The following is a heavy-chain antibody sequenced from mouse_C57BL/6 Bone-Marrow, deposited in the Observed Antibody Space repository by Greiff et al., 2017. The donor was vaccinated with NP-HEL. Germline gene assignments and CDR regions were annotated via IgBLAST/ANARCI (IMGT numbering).Heavy chain of an antibody. CDR1: GYTFTSYG. CDR3: ARSAYGSVHWYFDV. Sequence: QVQLQQSGAELARPGASVKLSCKASGYTFTSYGISWVKQRTGKGLEWIGEIYPRSGHTYYNEKFQGKATLTADQSSSTAYMELRSLTSEDSAVYFCARSAYGSVHWYFDVWGTGTTVTVSS. J-gene: IGHJ1*03. CDR2: IYPRSGHT. V-gene: IGHV1-81*01. D-gene: IGHD1-1*01.